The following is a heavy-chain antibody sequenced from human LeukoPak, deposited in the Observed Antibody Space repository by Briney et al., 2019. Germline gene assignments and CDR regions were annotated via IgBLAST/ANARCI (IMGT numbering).Heavy chain of an antibody. Sequence: PSETLSLTCTVSVGSISSYYWGWIRQPPGKGREWIGYIYYSGSTNYNPSLKSRVTISVDTSTHQFSLKLSSVTAAGTAVYYCARPYCNGGSCYWGPSAYGGQGTLVTVYS. CDR3: ARPYCNGGSCYWGPSAY. V-gene: IGHV4-59*01. CDR1: VGSISSYY. J-gene: IGHJ4*02. CDR2: IYYSGST. D-gene: IGHD2-15*01.